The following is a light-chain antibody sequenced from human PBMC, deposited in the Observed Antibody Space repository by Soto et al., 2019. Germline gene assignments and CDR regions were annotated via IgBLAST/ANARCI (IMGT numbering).Light chain of an antibody. Sequence: QSVLTQPPSVSGAPGQRVTISCTGSSSNIGAGYDVHWYQQLPGTAPKLLIYANSNRPLGVPDRFSGSESGASASLAITGLQAEDEADYYCQSYDSSLSGSVFGGGTKLTVL. J-gene: IGLJ2*01. CDR3: QSYDSSLSGSV. CDR1: SSNIGAGYD. V-gene: IGLV1-40*01. CDR2: ANS.